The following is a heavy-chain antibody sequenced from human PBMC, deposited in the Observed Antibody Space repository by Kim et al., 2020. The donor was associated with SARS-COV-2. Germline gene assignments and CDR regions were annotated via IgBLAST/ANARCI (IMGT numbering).Heavy chain of an antibody. CDR3: ARRGAGAVWVSVTLSDPYYYGMDV. D-gene: IGHD3-16*01. CDR2: ISSSSSYI. Sequence: GGSLRLSCAASGFTFSSYSMNWVRQAPGKGLEWVSSISSSSSYIYYADSVKGRFTISRDNAKNSLYLQMNSLRAEDTAVYYCARRGAGAVWVSVTLSDPYYYGMDVWGQGTTVTVSS. J-gene: IGHJ6*02. CDR1: GFTFSSYS. V-gene: IGHV3-21*01.